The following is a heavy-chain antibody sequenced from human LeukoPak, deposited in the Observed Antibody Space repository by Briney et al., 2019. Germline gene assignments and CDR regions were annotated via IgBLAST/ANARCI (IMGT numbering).Heavy chain of an antibody. D-gene: IGHD2-2*01. J-gene: IGHJ4*02. CDR1: GGSISGYY. CDR2: LYYMRGA. CDR3: ARDYIGYCSSTSCYR. V-gene: IGHV4-59*12. Sequence: SETLSLTCTVSGGSISGYYWSWSRQPPGKGVEWIGNLYYMRGAWYKSSLKSRVTTSVDTSKNQFSLKLSSVTAADTAVYYCARDYIGYCSSTSCYRWGQGTLVTVSS.